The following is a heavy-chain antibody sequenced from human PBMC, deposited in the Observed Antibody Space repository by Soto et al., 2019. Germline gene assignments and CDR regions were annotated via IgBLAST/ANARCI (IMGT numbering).Heavy chain of an antibody. D-gene: IGHD1-26*01. Sequence: SETLSLTCVVSNLSISSGYYWGWIRQSPGKGLEWIASIYRSGTTSYNPSLKSRVTISVDPSKNQFSLMLTAVTAADTAVYYCARTHSGSYYSVFNYWGRGSLVTVSS. CDR3: ARTHSGSYYSVFNY. CDR2: IYRSGTT. J-gene: IGHJ4*02. V-gene: IGHV4-38-2*01. CDR1: NLSISSGYY.